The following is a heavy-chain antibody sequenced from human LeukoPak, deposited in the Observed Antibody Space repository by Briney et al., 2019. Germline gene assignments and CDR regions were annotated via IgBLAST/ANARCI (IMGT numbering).Heavy chain of an antibody. CDR1: RYTFTDTY. J-gene: IGHJ4*02. CDR2: ITPNNGGK. CDR3: ARGGNSAYSIGY. Sequence: ASVKIYCKASRYTFTDTYMHWVRQAPEIGISWIGQITPNNGGKSYAQNIQGGVTMTRDTSISTAYMELSRLRPDDTAVYYCARGGNSAYSIGYWGQGTLVTVSS. V-gene: IGHV1-2*06. D-gene: IGHD3-22*01.